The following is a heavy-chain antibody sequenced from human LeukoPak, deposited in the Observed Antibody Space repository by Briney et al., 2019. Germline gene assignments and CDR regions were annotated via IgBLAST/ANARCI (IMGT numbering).Heavy chain of an antibody. J-gene: IGHJ2*01. CDR3: ARDRGGYYYDSSGYFDL. Sequence: SETLSLTCTVSGGSISSGGYYWSWIRQHPGKGLEWIGYIYYSGSTYYNPSLKSRVTISVDTSKNQFSLKLSSVTAADTAVYYCARDRGGYYYDSSGYFDLWGRGTLVTVSS. CDR2: IYYSGST. V-gene: IGHV4-31*03. CDR1: GGSISSGGYY. D-gene: IGHD3-22*01.